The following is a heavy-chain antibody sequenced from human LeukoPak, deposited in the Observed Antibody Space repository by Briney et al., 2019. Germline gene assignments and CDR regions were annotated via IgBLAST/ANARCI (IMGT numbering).Heavy chain of an antibody. Sequence: ASVKVSCKASGYTFTSYGISWVRQAPGQGLEWMGWISAYNGNTNYAQKLQGRVTMTTDTSTSTAYMELRSLRSDDTAVYYCATSFEGYCSSTSCSGYWGQETLVTVSS. CDR2: ISAYNGNT. D-gene: IGHD2-2*01. V-gene: IGHV1-18*01. CDR3: ATSFEGYCSSTSCSGY. J-gene: IGHJ4*02. CDR1: GYTFTSYG.